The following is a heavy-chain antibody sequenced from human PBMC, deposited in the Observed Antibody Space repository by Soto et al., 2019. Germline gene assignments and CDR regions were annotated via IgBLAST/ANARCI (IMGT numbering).Heavy chain of an antibody. CDR2: INTYGTDT. CDR1: GFTFSSHW. CDR3: ARDRPDVSDPSSVDQRMFDN. J-gene: IGHJ4*02. Sequence: PGGSLRLSCAASGFTFSSHWMHWVRHVPGKQFVWVARINTYGTDTECADSVKGRFTISRDNAKNTLFLQMNSLRDEDTAVYYCARDRPDVSDPSSVDQRMFDNWGQGVLVTVSS. V-gene: IGHV3-74*01. D-gene: IGHD3-16*01.